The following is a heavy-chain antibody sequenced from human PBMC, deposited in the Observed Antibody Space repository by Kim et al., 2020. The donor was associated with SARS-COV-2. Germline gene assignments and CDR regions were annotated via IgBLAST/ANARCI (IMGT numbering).Heavy chain of an antibody. V-gene: IGHV3-33*06. J-gene: IGHJ4*02. CDR3: AKAGQLVTFDY. D-gene: IGHD6-13*01. CDR2: IWYDGSNK. Sequence: GGSLRLSCAASGFTFSSYGMHWVRQAPGKGLEWVAVIWYDGSNKYYADSVKGRFTISRDNSKNTLYLQMNSLRAEDTAVYYCAKAGQLVTFDYWGQGTLVTVSS. CDR1: GFTFSSYG.